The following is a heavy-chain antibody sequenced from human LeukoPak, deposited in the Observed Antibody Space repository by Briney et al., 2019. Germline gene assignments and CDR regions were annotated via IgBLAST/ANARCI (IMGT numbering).Heavy chain of an antibody. CDR2: IWYDGSNK. CDR1: GFTFSSYG. D-gene: IGHD3-9*01. J-gene: IGHJ6*02. Sequence: GGSLRLSCAASGFTFSSYGMHWVRQAPGKGLEGVAVIWYDGSNKYYADSVKGRFTICRDNSKNTLYLQMNSLRAEDTAVYYCARDGTNYDILTGPTLGMDVWGQGTTVTVSS. V-gene: IGHV3-33*01. CDR3: ARDGTNYDILTGPTLGMDV.